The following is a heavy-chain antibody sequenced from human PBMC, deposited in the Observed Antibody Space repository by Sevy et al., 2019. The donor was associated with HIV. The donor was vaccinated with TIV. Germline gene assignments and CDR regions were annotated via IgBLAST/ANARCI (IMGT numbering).Heavy chain of an antibody. CDR1: GFTFSNYG. D-gene: IGHD6-19*01. CDR2: IFSDGNYQ. J-gene: IGHJ4*02. Sequence: GGSLRLSCSTFGFTFSNYGMHWVRQAPGRGLEWVAAIFSDGNYQYYAASVKGRVTISRDNSKNTLYLQMSSLRADDTAMYYCARESGSGWYVDSWGRGTLVPVSS. CDR3: ARESGSGWYVDS. V-gene: IGHV3-33*08.